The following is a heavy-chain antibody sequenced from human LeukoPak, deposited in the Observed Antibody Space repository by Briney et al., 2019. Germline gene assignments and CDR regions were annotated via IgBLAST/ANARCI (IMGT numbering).Heavy chain of an antibody. CDR3: ARDTRVDLGYCSSTSCYAPNYYYYGMDV. J-gene: IGHJ6*02. D-gene: IGHD2-2*01. V-gene: IGHV1-18*01. CDR1: GYTFTSYG. CDR2: ISAYNGNT. Sequence: ASVKVSCKASGYTFTSYGISWVRQAPGQGLGLMGWISAYNGNTNYSQKLQGRVTMTTDTSTSTAYMELRSLRSDDTAVYYCARDTRVDLGYCSSTSCYAPNYYYYGMDVWGQGTTVTVSS.